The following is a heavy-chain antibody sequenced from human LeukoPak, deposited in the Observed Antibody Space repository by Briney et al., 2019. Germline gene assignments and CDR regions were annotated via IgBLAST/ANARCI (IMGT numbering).Heavy chain of an antibody. CDR2: IYYGGST. Sequence: SETLSLTCTVSGGSISSYYWSWIRQPPGKGLEWLGYIYYGGSTNYNPSLKSRVTISVDTSKNQFSLELSSVTAADTAVYYCARIYSGSYYVWFDPWGQGTLVTVSS. J-gene: IGHJ5*02. CDR3: ARIYSGSYYVWFDP. CDR1: GGSISSYY. V-gene: IGHV4-59*01. D-gene: IGHD1-26*01.